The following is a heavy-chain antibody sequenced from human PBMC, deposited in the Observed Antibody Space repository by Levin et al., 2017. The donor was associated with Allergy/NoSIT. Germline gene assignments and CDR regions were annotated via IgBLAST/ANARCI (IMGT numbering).Heavy chain of an antibody. D-gene: IGHD5/OR15-5a*01. J-gene: IGHJ6*02. CDR3: AGSTISHYYGMDV. V-gene: IGHV4-59*01. Sequence: SETLSLTCTVSGGSISSYYWSWIRQPPGKGLEWIGYIYYSGSTNYNPSLKSRVTISVDTSKNQFSLKLSSVTAADTAVYYCAGSTISHYYGMDVWGQGTTVTVSS. CDR1: GGSISSYY. CDR2: IYYSGST.